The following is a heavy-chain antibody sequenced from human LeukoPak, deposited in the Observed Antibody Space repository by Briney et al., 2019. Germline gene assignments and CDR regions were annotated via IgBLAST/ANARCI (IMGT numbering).Heavy chain of an antibody. V-gene: IGHV3-30-3*01. CDR1: GFTFSSYA. Sequence: GGSLRLSCAASGFTFSSYAMHWVRQAPGKGLEWVAVISYDGSNKYYADSVKGRFTISRDNSKNTLYLQMNSLRAEDTAVYYCARDNGAYGSGSHLDYWGQGTLVTVSS. CDR2: ISYDGSNK. J-gene: IGHJ4*02. D-gene: IGHD3-10*01. CDR3: ARDNGAYGSGSHLDY.